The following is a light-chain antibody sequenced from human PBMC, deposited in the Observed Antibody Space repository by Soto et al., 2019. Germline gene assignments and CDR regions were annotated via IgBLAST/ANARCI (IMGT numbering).Light chain of an antibody. J-gene: IGKJ5*01. CDR1: QAIGNY. V-gene: IGKV1-39*01. CDR3: QQCHATPLT. CDR2: GAT. Sequence: LTHSPSSLSASEGDRVTITCRASQAIGNYLNWYQQKPGKAPNLLIFGATTLQSGVPSRFSGSGYGTNFTLIISVLQPEDFAIYYCQQCHATPLTSCQGSRLAIK.